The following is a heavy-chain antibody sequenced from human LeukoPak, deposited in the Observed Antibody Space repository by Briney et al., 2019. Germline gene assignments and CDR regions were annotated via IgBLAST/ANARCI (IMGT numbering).Heavy chain of an antibody. V-gene: IGHV1-18*01. CDR1: GYTFTSYG. CDR2: ISAYNGNT. CDR3: ARGQWAVLWQGAFDI. Sequence: ASVKVSCKASGYTFTSYGISWVRQAPGQGLEWTGWISAYNGNTNYAQKLQGRVTMTTDTSTSTAYMELRSLRSDDTAVYYCARGQWAVLWQGAFDIWGQGTMVTVSS. J-gene: IGHJ3*02. D-gene: IGHD6-19*01.